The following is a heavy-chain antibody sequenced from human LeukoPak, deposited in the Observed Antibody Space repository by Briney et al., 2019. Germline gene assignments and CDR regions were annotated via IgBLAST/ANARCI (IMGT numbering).Heavy chain of an antibody. J-gene: IGHJ4*02. CDR1: GGTFISYA. D-gene: IGHD3-22*01. V-gene: IGHV1-69*05. CDR3: ARGRGYTMKGGFDY. Sequence: SVKVFCKASGGTFISYAISWVRQAPGQGIEWMGGIIPIFGTANYAQKFQGRVTITTDESTSTAYMELSSLRSEDTAVYYCARGRGYTMKGGFDYWGQGTLVTVSS. CDR2: IIPIFGTA.